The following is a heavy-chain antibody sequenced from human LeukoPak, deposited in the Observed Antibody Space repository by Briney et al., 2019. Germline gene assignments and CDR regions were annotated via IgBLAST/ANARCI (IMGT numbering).Heavy chain of an antibody. V-gene: IGHV4-39*07. D-gene: IGHD2-21*02. Sequence: SSETLSLTCTVSGGSISSSSYYWGWIRQPPGKGLEWIGSIYYSGSTYYNPSLKSRVTISVDTSKNQFSLKLSSVTAADTAVYYCARDYHSAAAILHYGMDVWGQGTTVTVSS. J-gene: IGHJ6*02. CDR1: GGSISSSSYY. CDR2: IYYSGST. CDR3: ARDYHSAAAILHYGMDV.